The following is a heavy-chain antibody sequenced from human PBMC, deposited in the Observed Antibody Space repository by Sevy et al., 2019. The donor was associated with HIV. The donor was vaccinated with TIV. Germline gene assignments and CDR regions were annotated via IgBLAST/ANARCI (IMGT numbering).Heavy chain of an antibody. J-gene: IGHJ3*02. CDR2: VYYTGGT. CDR1: GGSINSDH. V-gene: IGHV4-59*08. Sequence: SETLSLTCTVSGGSINSDHWNWIRQPPGKGLEWIGYVYYTGGTNYNPSLKNRVTISVDRTKNKFSLKLTSVTAADTAVYYCARRNDFDIWGQGTMVTV. CDR3: ARRNDFDI.